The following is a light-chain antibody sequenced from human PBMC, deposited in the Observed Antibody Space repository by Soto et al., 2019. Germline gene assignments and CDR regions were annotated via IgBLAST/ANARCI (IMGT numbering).Light chain of an antibody. V-gene: IGKV3-15*01. Sequence: EIVMTQSPATLSVSPGGRATLSCRASQSISSTQLVWYQQKPGQAPRLVIYAASTRATGIPDRFSGSVSGTEFTLTISSLQSEDFAVYYCQQYNEWPPYTFGQGTRLEIK. CDR1: QSISST. J-gene: IGKJ5*01. CDR2: AAS. CDR3: QQYNEWPPYT.